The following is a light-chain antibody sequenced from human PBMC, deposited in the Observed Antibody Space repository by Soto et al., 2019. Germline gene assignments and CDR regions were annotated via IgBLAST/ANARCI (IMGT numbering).Light chain of an antibody. CDR3: QQYGRSPFT. CDR2: GAS. CDR1: QSVSVD. J-gene: IGKJ3*01. V-gene: IGKV3-20*01. Sequence: DIVMTEAPATLSVSRGERVTLSCRASQSVSVDLAWYQQKPGQAPRLLIYGASSRATGVPDRFSASGSGTDFTLTISRLEPEDVAVYYCQQYGRSPFTFGPGTKVDIK.